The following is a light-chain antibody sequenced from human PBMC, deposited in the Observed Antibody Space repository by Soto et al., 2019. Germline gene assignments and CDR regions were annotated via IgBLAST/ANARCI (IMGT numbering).Light chain of an antibody. CDR3: QQRGT. CDR1: QGIKDY. Sequence: EIVMTQSPATLSVSPGERATLSCRASQGIKDYLAWFQQKPGQAPRLLIYGASTRATAIPARFSGSGSGTDFTPTISSLEPEDFAVYYCQQRGTFGGGTKVDIK. J-gene: IGKJ4*01. CDR2: GAS. V-gene: IGKV3D-11*01.